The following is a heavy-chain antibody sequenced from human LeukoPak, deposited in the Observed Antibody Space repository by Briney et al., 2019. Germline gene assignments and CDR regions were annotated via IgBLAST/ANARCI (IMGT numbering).Heavy chain of an antibody. CDR2: ISDSGGRT. CDR3: AKRGVVIRVILVGFHKEAYYFDF. J-gene: IGHJ4*02. D-gene: IGHD3-22*01. CDR1: GITLSNYG. Sequence: WGSLRLSCAVSGITLSNYGMSWVRQAPGKGLEWVAGISDSGGRTNYADSVKGRFTISRDNPKNTLYLQMNSLRAEDTAVYFCAKRGVVIRVILVGFHKEAYYFDFWGQGALVTVSS. V-gene: IGHV3-23*01.